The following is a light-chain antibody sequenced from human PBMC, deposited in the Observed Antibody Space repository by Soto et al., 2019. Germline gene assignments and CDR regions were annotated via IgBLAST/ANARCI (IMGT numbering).Light chain of an antibody. V-gene: IGLV1-40*01. CDR3: QSYDTSRRGYV. CDR2: GNS. J-gene: IGLJ1*01. CDR1: SSNIGAGHD. Sequence: QSVLTQPPSVSGAPGQRVTISCTGSSSNIGAGHDIHWYQQVPGTAPKPLIYGNSNRPSGVPDRFSGSKSGTSASLAITGLQAEDEADYYCQSYDTSRRGYVFGPGTKLTVL.